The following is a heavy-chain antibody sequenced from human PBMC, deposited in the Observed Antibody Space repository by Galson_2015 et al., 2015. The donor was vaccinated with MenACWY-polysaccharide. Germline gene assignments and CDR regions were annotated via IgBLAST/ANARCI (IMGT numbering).Heavy chain of an antibody. CDR3: ARAHRLVVVVAAPPYYYYHGMDV. CDR1: GFTFSSYW. V-gene: IGHV3-74*01. CDR2: INSVGSST. J-gene: IGHJ6*02. Sequence: SLRLSCAASGFTFSSYWMHWVRQAPGKGLVWVSRINSVGSSTSYADSVKGRFTISRDNAKNTLYLQMNSLRAEDTAVYYCARAHRLVVVVAAPPYYYYHGMDVWGQGTTVTVSS. D-gene: IGHD2-15*01.